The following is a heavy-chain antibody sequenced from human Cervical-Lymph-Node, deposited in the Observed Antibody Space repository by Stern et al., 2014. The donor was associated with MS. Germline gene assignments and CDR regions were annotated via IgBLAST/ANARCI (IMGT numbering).Heavy chain of an antibody. V-gene: IGHV4-59*01. Sequence: VQLQESGPGLVKPSETLSLTCTVSGGSISSYYWSWIRQPPGKGLEWIGYIYYSGSTNYNPSLKSRVTISVDTSKNQFSLKLSSVTAADTAVYYCASTDPYYYDSSGYWNWFDPWGQGTLVTVSS. CDR2: IYYSGST. CDR1: GGSISSYY. CDR3: ASTDPYYYDSSGYWNWFDP. D-gene: IGHD3-22*01. J-gene: IGHJ5*02.